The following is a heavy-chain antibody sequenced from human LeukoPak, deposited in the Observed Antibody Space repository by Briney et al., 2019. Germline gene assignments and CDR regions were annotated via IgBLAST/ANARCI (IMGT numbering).Heavy chain of an antibody. CDR1: GGSISSYY. Sequence: SETLSLTCTVSGGSISSYYWSWIRQPPGKGLEWIGYIYYSGSTNCDPSLKSRVTISVDTSKNQFSLKLSSVTAADTAVYYCAREVAMAYFDYWGQGTLVTVSS. J-gene: IGHJ4*02. CDR2: IYYSGST. D-gene: IGHD5-24*01. CDR3: AREVAMAYFDY. V-gene: IGHV4-59*01.